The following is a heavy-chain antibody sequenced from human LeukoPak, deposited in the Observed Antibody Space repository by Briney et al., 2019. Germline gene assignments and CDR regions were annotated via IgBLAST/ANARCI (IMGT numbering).Heavy chain of an antibody. Sequence: GGSLGLSCAASGFTFSSYSMNWVRQAPGKGLEWVSSISSSSSYIYYADSVKGRFTISRDNAKNSLYLQMNSLRAEDTAVYYCARGHCSSTSCYLDYFDYWGQGTLVTVSS. V-gene: IGHV3-21*01. D-gene: IGHD2-2*01. J-gene: IGHJ4*02. CDR3: ARGHCSSTSCYLDYFDY. CDR1: GFTFSSYS. CDR2: ISSSSSYI.